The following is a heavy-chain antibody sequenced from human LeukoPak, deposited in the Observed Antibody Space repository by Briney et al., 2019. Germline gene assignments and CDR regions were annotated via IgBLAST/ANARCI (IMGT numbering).Heavy chain of an antibody. D-gene: IGHD6-13*01. J-gene: IGHJ4*02. CDR1: GGSISSGSYY. Sequence: SQTLSLTCTVSGGSISSGSYYWSWIRQPAGKGLEWIGRIYTSGSTNYNPSLKSRVTISVDTSKNQFSLKLSSVTAADTAVYYCARDPLGSSWYDYWGQGTLVTVSS. CDR2: IYTSGST. CDR3: ARDPLGSSWYDY. V-gene: IGHV4-61*02.